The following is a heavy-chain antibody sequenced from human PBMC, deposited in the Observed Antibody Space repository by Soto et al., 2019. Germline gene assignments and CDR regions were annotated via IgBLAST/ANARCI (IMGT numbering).Heavy chain of an antibody. CDR1: GFTFSSYA. CDR2: ISGSGGST. CDR3: AKDGSVAGSNYYYGMDV. Sequence: EVQRLESGGGLVQPGGSLRLSCAASGFTFSSYAMSWVRQAPGKGLEWVSAISGSGGSTYYADSVKGRFTISRDNSKNTLYLQMNSLRAEDTAVYYCAKDGSVAGSNYYYGMDVWGQGTTVTVSS. D-gene: IGHD6-19*01. V-gene: IGHV3-23*01. J-gene: IGHJ6*02.